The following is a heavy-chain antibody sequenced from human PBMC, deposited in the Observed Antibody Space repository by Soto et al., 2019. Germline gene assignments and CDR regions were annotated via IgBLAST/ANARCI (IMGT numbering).Heavy chain of an antibody. CDR3: ARELRSYYYYYGMDV. V-gene: IGHV1-2*02. Sequence: ASVKVSCKASGYTFTGYYMHWVRQAPGQGLEWMGWINPNSGGTNYAQKFQGRVTMTRDTSISTAYMELSRLRSADTAVYYCARELRSYYYYYGMDVWGQGTTVTVSS. J-gene: IGHJ6*02. D-gene: IGHD3-16*01. CDR2: INPNSGGT. CDR1: GYTFTGYY.